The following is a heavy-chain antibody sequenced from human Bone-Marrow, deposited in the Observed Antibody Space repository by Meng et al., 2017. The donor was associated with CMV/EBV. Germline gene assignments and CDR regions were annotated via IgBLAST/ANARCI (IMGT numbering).Heavy chain of an antibody. CDR2: INSDGSST. J-gene: IGHJ4*02. CDR3: AMGSGSYS. V-gene: IGHV3-74*01. D-gene: IGHD1-26*01. Sequence: GESLKISCAASGFTFSSYWMHWVRQAPGKGLVWVSRINSDGSSTGYADSVKGRFTISRDNAKNTLYLQMNSLRAEDTAVYYCAMGSGSYSWGQGTLVTVSS. CDR1: GFTFSSYW.